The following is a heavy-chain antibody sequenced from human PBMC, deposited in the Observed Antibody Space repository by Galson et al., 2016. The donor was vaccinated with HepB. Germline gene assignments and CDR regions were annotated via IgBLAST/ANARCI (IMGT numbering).Heavy chain of an antibody. J-gene: IGHJ3*02. Sequence: SETLSLTCAVYGGSFSGYYWSWIRQPPGKWLEWIAEINHSGSTNYNPSLKSRVTISVDTSKNQFSLKLSSVTAAETAMYFCARLYSSGWAVLNAFDIWGQGTMVTVSS. CDR1: GGSFSGYY. D-gene: IGHD6-19*01. CDR3: ARLYSSGWAVLNAFDI. V-gene: IGHV4-34*01. CDR2: INHSGST.